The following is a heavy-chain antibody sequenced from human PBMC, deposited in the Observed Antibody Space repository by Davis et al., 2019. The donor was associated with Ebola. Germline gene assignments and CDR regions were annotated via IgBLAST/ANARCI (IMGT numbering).Heavy chain of an antibody. J-gene: IGHJ2*01. CDR2: IIPIFGTA. CDR1: GGTFSSYA. Sequence: AASVKVSCKASGGTFSSYAISWVRQAPGQGLEWMGGIIPIFGTANYAQKFQDRVTFSADTSTSTMYLTLTSLTSEDTAIYYCAKGGTGETDWYFDLWGRGTLVTVSS. CDR3: AKGGTGETDWYFDL. D-gene: IGHD7-27*01. V-gene: IGHV1-69*06.